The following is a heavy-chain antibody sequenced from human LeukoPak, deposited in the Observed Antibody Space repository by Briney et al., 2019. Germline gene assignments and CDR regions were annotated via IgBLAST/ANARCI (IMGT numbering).Heavy chain of an antibody. CDR3: AKTLNMVRGVTTDY. J-gene: IGHJ4*02. V-gene: IGHV3-30*02. Sequence: GGSLRLSCAASGFTFNSYSMHWVRQAPGKGLEWVAFIRSDGNNKYYADSVKGRFTISRDNSKNTLYLQMNSLRAEDTSVYYCAKTLNMVRGVTTDYWGQGTLVTVSS. CDR1: GFTFNSYS. D-gene: IGHD3-10*01. CDR2: IRSDGNNK.